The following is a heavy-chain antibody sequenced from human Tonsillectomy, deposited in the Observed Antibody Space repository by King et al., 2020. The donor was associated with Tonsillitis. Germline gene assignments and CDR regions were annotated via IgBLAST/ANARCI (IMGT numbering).Heavy chain of an antibody. J-gene: IGHJ4*02. Sequence: EVQLVESGGGLVKPGGSLRLSCAASGFTFNSYSMNWVRQAPGKGLEWVSSISSSSSYIYYADSVKGRFTISRDNAKNSLYLQMNSLRAEDTAVYYCARAAADHFFDYWGQGTLVTVSS. V-gene: IGHV3-21*01. CDR1: GFTFNSYS. D-gene: IGHD6-13*01. CDR3: ARAAADHFFDY. CDR2: ISSSSSYI.